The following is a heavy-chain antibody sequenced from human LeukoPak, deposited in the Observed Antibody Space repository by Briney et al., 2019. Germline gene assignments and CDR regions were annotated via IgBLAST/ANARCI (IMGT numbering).Heavy chain of an antibody. Sequence: PGGSLRLFCTASGFTFGDYAMSWVRQAPGKGLEWVGFIRSKASGGTTEYAASVKGRFTISRDDSKSIAYLQMNSLKTEDTAVYYCTRQPHTTKAFDYWGQGTLVTVSS. CDR1: GFTFGDYA. CDR3: TRQPHTTKAFDY. J-gene: IGHJ4*02. CDR2: IRSKASGGTT. V-gene: IGHV3-49*04. D-gene: IGHD1-14*01.